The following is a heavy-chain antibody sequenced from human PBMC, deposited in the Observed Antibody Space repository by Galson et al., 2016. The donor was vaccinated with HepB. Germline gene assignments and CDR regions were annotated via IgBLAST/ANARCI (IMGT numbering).Heavy chain of an antibody. CDR1: GFSLNTNEVG. D-gene: IGHD1-7*01. CDR3: ARRRNWNYYFDY. Sequence: PALVKPTQTLTLTCTFSGFSLNTNEVGVGWIRQPPGKALEWLALIYWDDDKRYGPSLKNRLTITQDTSKNQVVLTMTNMDPVDTATYYCARRRNWNYYFDYWGQGTLVTASS. J-gene: IGHJ4*02. CDR2: IYWDDDK. V-gene: IGHV2-5*05.